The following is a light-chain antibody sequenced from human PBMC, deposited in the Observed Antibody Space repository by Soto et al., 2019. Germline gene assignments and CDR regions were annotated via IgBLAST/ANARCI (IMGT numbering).Light chain of an antibody. V-gene: IGLV1-40*01. CDR2: GNS. CDR1: SSNFGAGYD. CDR3: QSYDSSLRGV. Sequence: QSVLTQPPSMSGAPGQRVTISCTGSSSNFGAGYDVHWYRQLPGTAPKLLIYGNSNRPSGVPYRISGSKSGTSASLAISGLQAEDEASYYCQSYDSSLRGVFGGGTKLTVL. J-gene: IGLJ2*01.